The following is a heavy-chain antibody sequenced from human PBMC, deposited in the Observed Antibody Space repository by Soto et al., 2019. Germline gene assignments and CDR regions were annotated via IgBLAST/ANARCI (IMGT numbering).Heavy chain of an antibody. Sequence: SETLSLTCTVSGGSISSGGYYWSWIRQHPGKGLEWIGYIYYSGSTYYNPSLKSRVTISVDTSKNQFSLKLSSVTAADTAVYYCARGLMEWLLYFPYWFDPWGQGTLVTVSS. V-gene: IGHV4-31*03. CDR2: IYYSGST. CDR3: ARGLMEWLLYFPYWFDP. J-gene: IGHJ5*02. D-gene: IGHD3-3*01. CDR1: GGSISSGGYY.